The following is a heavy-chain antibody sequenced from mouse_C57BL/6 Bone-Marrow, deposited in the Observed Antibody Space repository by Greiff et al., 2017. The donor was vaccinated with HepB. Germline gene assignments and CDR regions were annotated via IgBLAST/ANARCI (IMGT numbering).Heavy chain of an antibody. J-gene: IGHJ1*03. CDR3: ARGDYYGSSHWYFDV. CDR2: IDPSDSYT. CDR1: GYTFTSYW. V-gene: IGHV1-69*01. D-gene: IGHD1-1*01. Sequence: QVQLLQSGAELVMPGASVKLSCKASGYTFTSYWMHWVKQRPGQGLEWIGEIDPSDSYTNYNQKFKGKSTLTVDKSSSTAYMQLSSLTSEDSAVYYCARGDYYGSSHWYFDVWGTGTTVTVSS.